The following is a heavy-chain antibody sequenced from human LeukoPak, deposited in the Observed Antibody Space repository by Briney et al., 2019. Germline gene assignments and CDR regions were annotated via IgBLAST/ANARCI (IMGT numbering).Heavy chain of an antibody. J-gene: IGHJ6*04. CDR2: ISFDGRTK. CDR3: GKEHTTMIAGFIRGGRYVLDV. Sequence: GGSLRLSCAASGFIFSSYGMHWVRQSPGKGLEWVAVISFDGRTKYYADSVKGRFTISRDNSKNTLYVQMNSQRAEDTAVYYCGKEHTTMIAGFIRGGRYVLDVWAKGPGFTASS. CDR1: GFIFSSYG. D-gene: IGHD3-22*01. V-gene: IGHV3-30*18.